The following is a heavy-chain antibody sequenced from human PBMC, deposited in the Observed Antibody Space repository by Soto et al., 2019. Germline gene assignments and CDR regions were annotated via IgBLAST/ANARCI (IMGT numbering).Heavy chain of an antibody. CDR1: GYTFTSYD. V-gene: IGHV1-8*01. D-gene: IGHD1-1*01. CDR3: ARRAETNGWNGFGADKYYFDF. Sequence: SVKVTWKASGYTFTSYDRNWVRQATGQGLEWMGWMNPNTGNSGYAQKFQGRVTMTSDTSISTAHMELSSLRSDDTAVYYCARRAETNGWNGFGADKYYFDFWGQGTLVTV. CDR2: MNPNTGNS. J-gene: IGHJ4*02.